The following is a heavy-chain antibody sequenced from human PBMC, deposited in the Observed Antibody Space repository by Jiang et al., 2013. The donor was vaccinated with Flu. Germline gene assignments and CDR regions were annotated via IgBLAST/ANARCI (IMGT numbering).Heavy chain of an antibody. CDR2: IYYSGRT. J-gene: IGHJ4*02. CDR1: GASISSSGFS. Sequence: GLVKPSETLSLTCIVSGASISSSGFSWGWIRQPPGKGLEWIGTIYYSGRTYHASSLKSRVTMSVDTSKNQFSLKLSSVTAADTAVYYCARGDSSGWHYFDYWGQGTLVTVSS. D-gene: IGHD6-19*01. CDR3: ARGDSSGWHYFDY. V-gene: IGHV4-39*07.